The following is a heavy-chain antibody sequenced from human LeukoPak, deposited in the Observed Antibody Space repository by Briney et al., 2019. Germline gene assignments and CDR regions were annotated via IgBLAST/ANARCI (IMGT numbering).Heavy chain of an antibody. V-gene: IGHV3-30*03. D-gene: IGHD6-19*01. CDR1: GFSFSDHG. CDR3: AREATWGQWYFDH. Sequence: GGSLRLSCVASGFSFSDHGMHWVRQAPGKGLEWVSVIASDGGAKFYADSVKGRFTLSRDNSKNMFFLQMNFLTVEDTAIYYCAREATWGQWYFDHWGQGAPVTVSS. J-gene: IGHJ4*02. CDR2: IASDGGAK.